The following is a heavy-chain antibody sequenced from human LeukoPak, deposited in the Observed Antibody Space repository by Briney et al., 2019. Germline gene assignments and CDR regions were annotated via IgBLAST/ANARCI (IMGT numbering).Heavy chain of an antibody. CDR3: ARGLPSGVEVWIALL. Sequence: PGGSLRLSCAASGFTFSTYWMTWVRQAPGKGLEWVATIKQDGSDEFYVDSVKGRFTISRDNAKNSLYLQMNTLKAEDTAVYYCARGLPSGVEVWIALLWGQGTLVTVSP. CDR2: IKQDGSDE. D-gene: IGHD5-12*01. J-gene: IGHJ4*02. CDR1: GFTFSTYW. V-gene: IGHV3-7*01.